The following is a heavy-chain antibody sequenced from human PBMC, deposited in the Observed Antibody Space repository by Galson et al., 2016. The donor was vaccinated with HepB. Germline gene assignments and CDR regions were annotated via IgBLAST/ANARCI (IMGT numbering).Heavy chain of an antibody. V-gene: IGHV3-30*03. CDR1: GFTFRTYW. D-gene: IGHD1-26*01. CDR2: ISYDGSNK. Sequence: SLRLSCAASGFTFRTYWMHWVRQSPGMGLEWVAVISYDGSNKYYADSVKGRFTISRDNAKNSLYLQMNSLRVDDTAVYYCAVGGHVDYCGQGTLVTVSS. J-gene: IGHJ4*02. CDR3: AVGGHVDY.